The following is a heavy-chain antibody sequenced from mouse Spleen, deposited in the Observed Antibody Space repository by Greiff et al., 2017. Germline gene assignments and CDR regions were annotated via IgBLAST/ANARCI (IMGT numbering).Heavy chain of an antibody. CDR1: GYSITSGYD. J-gene: IGHJ3*01. D-gene: IGHD3-3*01. CDR3: ARDAGRGFAY. Sequence: VQLQQSGPGMVKPSQSLSLTCTVTGYSITSGYDWHWIRHFPGNKLEWMGYISYSGSTNYNPSLKSRISITHDTSKNHFFLKLNSVTTEDTATYYCARDAGRGFAYWGQGTLVTVSA. CDR2: ISYSGST. V-gene: IGHV3-1*01.